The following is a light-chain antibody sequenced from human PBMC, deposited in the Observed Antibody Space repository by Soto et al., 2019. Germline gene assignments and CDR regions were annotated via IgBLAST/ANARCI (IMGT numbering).Light chain of an antibody. V-gene: IGLV1-40*01. Sequence: QPVLTQPPSVSGAPGQRVTISCTGSSSNIGAGYDVHWYQLLPGTAPKLLIYGNSNRPSGVPDRFSGSKSGTSASLAITGXXXXXXXXXXXQSXDSSLSGVVFGGGTKLTVL. CDR3: QSXDSSLSGVV. CDR1: SSNIGAGYD. J-gene: IGLJ2*01. CDR2: GNS.